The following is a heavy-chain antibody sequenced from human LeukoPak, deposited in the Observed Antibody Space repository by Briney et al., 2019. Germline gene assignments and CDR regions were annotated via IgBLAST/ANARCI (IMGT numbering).Heavy chain of an antibody. J-gene: IGHJ4*02. D-gene: IGHD3-22*01. Sequence: SETLSLTCNVSGGSISNNYWTWIRQPPGKGLEWIGYVYSTGSTNYNPSLKSRVTISVDTSKNQFSLQLASVTAADTAVYYCASTDYYDSSGYYRYWGQGTLVTVSS. V-gene: IGHV4-59*12. CDR3: ASTDYYDSSGYYRY. CDR1: GGSISNNY. CDR2: VYSTGST.